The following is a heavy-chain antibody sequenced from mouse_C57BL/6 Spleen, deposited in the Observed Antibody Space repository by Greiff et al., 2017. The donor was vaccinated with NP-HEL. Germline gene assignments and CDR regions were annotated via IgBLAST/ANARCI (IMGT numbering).Heavy chain of an antibody. CDR2: IGPGSGST. J-gene: IGHJ3*01. D-gene: IGHD1-1*01. CDR1: GYTFTDYY. V-gene: IGHV1-77*01. CDR3: ARSGFTTVVAKEFAY. Sequence: QVQLQQSGAELVKPGASVKISCKASGYTFTDYYINWVKQRPGQGLEWIGKIGPGSGSTYYNEKFKGKATLTADKSSSTAYRQLSSLTSEDSAVYFCARSGFTTVVAKEFAYWGQGTLVTVSA.